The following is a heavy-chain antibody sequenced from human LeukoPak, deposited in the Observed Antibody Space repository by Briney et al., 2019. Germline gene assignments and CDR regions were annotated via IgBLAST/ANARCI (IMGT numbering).Heavy chain of an antibody. J-gene: IGHJ3*02. CDR1: GFTFRTST. CDR3: AAELNGVNSYCCNFEI. V-gene: IGHV1-58*01. D-gene: IGHD4-23*01. CDR2: VSVGSGLT. Sequence: AASVKVSCKASGFTFRTSTVQWVRQARGQRLEWIGWVSVGSGLTNYTHSLQERLSITRDMSTGTAYMELGSLTSDDTAVYYCAAELNGVNSYCCNFEIWGQGTVVTVSS.